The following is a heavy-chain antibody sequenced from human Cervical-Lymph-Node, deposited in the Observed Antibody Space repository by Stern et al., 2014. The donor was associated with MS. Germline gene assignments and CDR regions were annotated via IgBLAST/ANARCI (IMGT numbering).Heavy chain of an antibody. D-gene: IGHD6-13*01. CDR2: ISPTTGTT. CDR1: GYTLTNHY. V-gene: IGHV1-46*01. Sequence: VQLVESGAAVREPGNSVKVSCKTSGYTLTNHYIHWVRQAPGPGLEWMGIISPTTGTTTHAQKFQGRVTMTRDTATSTVYMDLSSLRSEDTAVYFCARDIAAAATGFDYWGQGTLLTVSS. CDR3: ARDIAAAATGFDY. J-gene: IGHJ4*02.